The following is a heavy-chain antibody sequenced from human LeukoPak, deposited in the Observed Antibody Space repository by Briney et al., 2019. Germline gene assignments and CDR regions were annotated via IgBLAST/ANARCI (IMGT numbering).Heavy chain of an antibody. CDR3: AKAGRTTVTNPYFDY. CDR2: IWYDGSNK. V-gene: IGHV3-33*06. Sequence: GGSLRLSCAASGFTFSSYGMHWVRQAPGKGREWVAVIWYDGSNKYYADSVKGRFTISRDNSKNTLYLQMNSLRAEDTAVYYCAKAGRTTVTNPYFDYCGQGTLVTVSS. J-gene: IGHJ4*02. CDR1: GFTFSSYG. D-gene: IGHD4-17*01.